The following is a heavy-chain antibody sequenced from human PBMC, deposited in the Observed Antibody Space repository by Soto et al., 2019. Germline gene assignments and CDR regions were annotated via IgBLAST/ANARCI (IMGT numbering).Heavy chain of an antibody. Sequence: QVQLVQSGAEVKKPGASVKVSCKASGYTFTSYGISWVRQAPGQGLEWMGWISAYNGNTNYAQKLQGRVTMTTDTSTSTAYMELRSLRSDDTAVYYCARDGESADTAMGDYYYGMDVWGQGTTVTVSS. D-gene: IGHD5-18*01. V-gene: IGHV1-18*01. CDR1: GYTFTSYG. CDR2: ISAYNGNT. CDR3: ARDGESADTAMGDYYYGMDV. J-gene: IGHJ6*02.